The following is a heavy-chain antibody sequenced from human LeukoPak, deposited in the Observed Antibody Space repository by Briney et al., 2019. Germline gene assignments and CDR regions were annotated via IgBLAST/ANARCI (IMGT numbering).Heavy chain of an antibody. CDR2: FDPEDGET. CDR3: ATPYYYDSSGRRRRFDY. Sequence: ASVKVSCKVSGYTLTELSMHWVRQAPGKGLEWMGGFDPEDGETIYAQKFQGRVTVTEDTSTDTAYMELSSLGSEDTAVYYCATPYYYDSSGRRRRFDYWGQGTLVTVSS. CDR1: GYTLTELS. J-gene: IGHJ4*02. V-gene: IGHV1-24*01. D-gene: IGHD3-22*01.